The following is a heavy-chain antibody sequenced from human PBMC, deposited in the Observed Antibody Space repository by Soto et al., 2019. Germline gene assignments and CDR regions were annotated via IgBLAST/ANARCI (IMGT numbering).Heavy chain of an antibody. CDR2: TSYDGSNK. D-gene: IGHD2-8*01. J-gene: IGHJ3*02. CDR1: GFTFSRHP. CDR3: ARPYLHENWCYSSGALGI. Sequence: QVQLVESGGGVVQPGRSLRLSCAASGFTFSRHPMHWVRQAPGKGPEWVTVTSYDGSNKYYADSVKGRFTISRDNFKNTMYVEIDCLRGEDTAVYYCARPYLHENWCYSSGALGIWGQGTMVTVSS. V-gene: IGHV3-30-3*01.